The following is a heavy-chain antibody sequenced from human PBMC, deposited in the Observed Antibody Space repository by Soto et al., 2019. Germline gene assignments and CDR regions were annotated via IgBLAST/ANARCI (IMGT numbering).Heavy chain of an antibody. CDR1: GGTFSSYA. CDR2: IIPIFGTA. V-gene: IGHV1-69*06. Sequence: SVKVSCKASGGTFSSYAISWVRQAPGEGLEWMGGIIPIFGTANYAQKFQGRVTITADKSTSTAYMELSSLRSEDTAVYYCASHIVVVTATYYYYYGMDVWGQGTTVTVSS. CDR3: ASHIVVVTATYYYYYGMDV. J-gene: IGHJ6*02. D-gene: IGHD2-21*02.